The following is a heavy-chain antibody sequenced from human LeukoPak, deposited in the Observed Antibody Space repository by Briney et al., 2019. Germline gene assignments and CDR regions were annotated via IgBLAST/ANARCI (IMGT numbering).Heavy chain of an antibody. CDR1: GGIFSSYV. CDR2: IIPIFGTA. J-gene: IGHJ4*02. Sequence: SVKVSCKASGGIFSSYVISWVRQAPGQGLEWMGGIIPIFGTAKYAQKFHGRVTMTEDTSTDTAYMELSSLRSEDTAVYYCTTDIYSDWYRFDFWGQGTLLTVSS. CDR3: TTDIYSDWYRFDF. D-gene: IGHD6-19*01. V-gene: IGHV1-69*06.